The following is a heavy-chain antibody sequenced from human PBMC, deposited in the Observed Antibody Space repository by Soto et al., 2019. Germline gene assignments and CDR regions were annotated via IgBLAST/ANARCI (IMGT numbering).Heavy chain of an antibody. CDR1: GFTFSSYW. CDR3: ARDRDCTNGVCYSPNWFDP. CDR2: IKQDGSEK. Sequence: GGSLRLSCAASGFTFSSYWMSWVRQAPGKGLEWVANIKQDGSEKYYVDSVKGRFTISRDNAKNSLYLQMNSLRAEDTAVYYCARDRDCTNGVCYSPNWFDPWGQGTLVTVSS. D-gene: IGHD2-8*01. J-gene: IGHJ5*02. V-gene: IGHV3-7*05.